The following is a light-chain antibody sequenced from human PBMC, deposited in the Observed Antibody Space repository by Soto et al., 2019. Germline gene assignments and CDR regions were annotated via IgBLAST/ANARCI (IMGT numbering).Light chain of an antibody. CDR2: RNN. J-gene: IGLJ3*02. Sequence: QSVLTQPPSASGTPGQRVTISCSGSSSNIGSNYVYWYQQLPGTAPKLLIYRNNQRPSGVPDRFPGSKSGTSASLAISGLRSEDEADYYCAAWDDSLSVLFGGGTKVTVL. CDR3: AAWDDSLSVL. V-gene: IGLV1-47*01. CDR1: SSNIGSNY.